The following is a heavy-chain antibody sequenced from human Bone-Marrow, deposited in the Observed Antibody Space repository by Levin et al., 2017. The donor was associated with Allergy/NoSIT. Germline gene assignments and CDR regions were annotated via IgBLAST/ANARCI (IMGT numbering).Heavy chain of an antibody. J-gene: IGHJ4*02. CDR1: GFSFWHYT. CDR2: ICSSGDST. CDR3: ARDPERRYYDSSGYSGDH. V-gene: IGHV3-48*02. D-gene: IGHD3-22*01. Sequence: GGSLRLSCAASGFSFWHYTMNWVRQAPGKGLEWVSRICSSGDSTYYADSVKGRLTISRDNAKNTLYLQLNRLRDEDTTLYYCARDPERRYYDSSGYSGDHWGQGTLVTVSS.